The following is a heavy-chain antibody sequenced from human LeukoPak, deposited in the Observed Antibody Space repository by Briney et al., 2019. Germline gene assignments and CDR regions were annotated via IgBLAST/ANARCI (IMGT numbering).Heavy chain of an antibody. CDR3: ARDGSSGWSLNRGFDP. D-gene: IGHD6-19*01. V-gene: IGHV4-4*07. J-gene: IGHJ5*02. Sequence: SETLSLTCTVSGGSISSYYWSWIRQPAGKGLEWIGRIYTSGSTNYNPSLKSRVTMSVDTSKNQFSLKLSSVTAADTAVYYCARDGSSGWSLNRGFDPWGQGTLVTVSS. CDR2: IYTSGST. CDR1: GGSISSYY.